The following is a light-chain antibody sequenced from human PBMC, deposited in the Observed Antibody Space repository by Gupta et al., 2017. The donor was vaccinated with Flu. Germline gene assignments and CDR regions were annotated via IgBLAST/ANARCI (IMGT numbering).Light chain of an antibody. J-gene: IGKJ1*01. Sequence: DIQMTQSPSSLSASVGDSVTITCRASQSISSYLNWYQQKTGKAPKLLNYAASSLQSVVPSRVSGRGAGKAIMRTIRSMTTEYGATYYRQQSYRTPPTFGQGTKVEIK. CDR3: QQSYRTPPT. CDR1: QSISSY. V-gene: IGKV1-39*01. CDR2: AAS.